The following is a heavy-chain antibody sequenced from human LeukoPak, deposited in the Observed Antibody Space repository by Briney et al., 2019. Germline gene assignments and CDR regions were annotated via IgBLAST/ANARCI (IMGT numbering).Heavy chain of an antibody. V-gene: IGHV4-34*01. D-gene: IGHD4-23*01. CDR3: ARGSVVTPISDY. CDR1: GGSISSYY. J-gene: IGHJ4*02. CDR2: INHSGST. Sequence: PSETLSLTCTVSGGSISSYYWSWIRQPPGKGLEWIGEINHSGSTNYNPSLKSRVTISVDTSKNQFSLKLSSVTAADTAVYYCARGSVVTPISDYWGQGTLVTVSS.